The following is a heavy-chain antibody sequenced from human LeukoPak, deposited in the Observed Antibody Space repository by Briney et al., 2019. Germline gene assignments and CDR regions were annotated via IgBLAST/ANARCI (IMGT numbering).Heavy chain of an antibody. CDR3: ARSVPAAIFPRGWFDP. V-gene: IGHV4-39*07. CDR2: IHSTGST. CDR1: GGSISSYY. Sequence: SETLSLTCTVSGGSISSYYWGWMRRPPGKGLEWIGSIHSTGSTFYNPSLRSRFTISLEASHNQFSLRLSSVTAADTAIFYCARSVPAAIFPRGWFDPWGQGILVAVSS. J-gene: IGHJ5*02. D-gene: IGHD2-2*01.